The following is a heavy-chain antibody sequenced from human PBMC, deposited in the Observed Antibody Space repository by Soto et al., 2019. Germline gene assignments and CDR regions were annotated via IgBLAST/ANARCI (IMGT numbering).Heavy chain of an antibody. V-gene: IGHV1-3*01. CDR2: INAGSGKA. CDR3: ARVEIVGFDY. Sequence: ASVKVSCKASGYTFTGFPIHWVRQAPGQRLEWMGWINAGSGKAESAQKFQGRVTINRDTSASTVYMELNSLRPEDAAVYYCARVEIVGFDYWGQGTLVTVSS. D-gene: IGHD2-2*03. J-gene: IGHJ4*02. CDR1: GYTFTGFP.